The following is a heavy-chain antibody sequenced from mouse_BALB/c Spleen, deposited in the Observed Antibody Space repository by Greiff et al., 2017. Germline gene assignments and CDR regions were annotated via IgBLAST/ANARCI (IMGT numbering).Heavy chain of an antibody. J-gene: IGHJ2*01. Sequence: QVHVKQPGAELVKPGTSVKLSCKASGYNFTSYWINWVKLRPGQGLEWIGDIYPGSGSTNYNEKFKSKATLTVDTSSSTAYMQLSSLASEDSALYYCARSTYYRYFDYWGQGTTLTVSS. V-gene: IGHV1-55*01. CDR2: IYPGSGST. CDR1: GYNFTSYW. D-gene: IGHD2-14*01. CDR3: ARSTYYRYFDY.